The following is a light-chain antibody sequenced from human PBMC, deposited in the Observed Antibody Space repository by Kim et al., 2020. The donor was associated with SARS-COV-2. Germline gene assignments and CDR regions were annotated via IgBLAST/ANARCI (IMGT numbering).Light chain of an antibody. Sequence: SSELTQDPVVSVALGQTVRITCQGDSLRSYYGSWYQQKPGQAPVLVIYGKNTRPSGIPDRFSGSSSGNTASLTITGAQAEDEADYYCNSRDSSGNRVVGG. CDR3: NSRDSSGNRV. V-gene: IGLV3-19*01. CDR1: SLRSYY. CDR2: GKN. J-gene: IGLJ3*02.